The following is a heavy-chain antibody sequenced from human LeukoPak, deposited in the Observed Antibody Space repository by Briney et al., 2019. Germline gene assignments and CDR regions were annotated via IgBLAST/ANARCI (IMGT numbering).Heavy chain of an antibody. V-gene: IGHV3-48*04. CDR2: ISQSSDRI. Sequence: GGSLRLSCAASGFTFSSYSMNWVRQAPGKGLEWVSYISQSSDRIYHADSVKGRFTVSRDNAKNSLYLQMDSLRVEDTAVYYCARDLLNDEGSSYFFDQWGQGTLVTVAS. CDR3: ARDLLNDEGSSYFFDQ. D-gene: IGHD2-2*01. J-gene: IGHJ4*02. CDR1: GFTFSSYS.